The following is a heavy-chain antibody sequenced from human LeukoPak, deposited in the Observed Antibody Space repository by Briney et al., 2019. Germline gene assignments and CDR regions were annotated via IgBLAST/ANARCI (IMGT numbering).Heavy chain of an antibody. CDR1: GGSISSGGYS. V-gene: IGHV4-31*03. Sequence: SQTLSLTCTVSGGSISSGGYSWSWIRQHPGKGLEWIGYIYYSGSTYYNPSLKSRVTISVDTSKNQFSLKLDSVTAADTAVYYCARTDRSSGFDYWGQGTLVTVSS. CDR2: IYYSGST. J-gene: IGHJ4*02. CDR3: ARTDRSSGFDY.